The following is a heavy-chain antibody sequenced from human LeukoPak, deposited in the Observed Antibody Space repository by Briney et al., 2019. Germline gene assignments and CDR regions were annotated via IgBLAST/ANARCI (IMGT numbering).Heavy chain of an antibody. CDR3: ARLLDYTDYGMDV. D-gene: IGHD4-11*01. CDR2: IYYSGTT. Sequence: PSETLSLTCTVSGGSIGTYSWNWIRQPPGKGLEWIGYIYYSGTTNYNPSLKSRVTISVDTSKNQFSLKLSSVTAADTAVYYCARLLDYTDYGMDVWGQGTTVTVSS. CDR1: GGSIGTYS. J-gene: IGHJ6*02. V-gene: IGHV4-59*08.